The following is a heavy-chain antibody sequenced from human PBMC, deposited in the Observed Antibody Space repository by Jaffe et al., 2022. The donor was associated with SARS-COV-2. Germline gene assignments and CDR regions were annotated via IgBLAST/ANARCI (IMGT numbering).Heavy chain of an antibody. J-gene: IGHJ5*02. V-gene: IGHV4-59*08. D-gene: IGHD6-19*01. Sequence: QVQLQESGPGLVKPSETLSLTCTVSGGSISSYYWSWIRQPPGKGLEWIGYIYYSGSTNYNPSLKSRVTISVDTSKNQFSLKLSSVTAADTAVYYCARHLPGIAVAGVPNWFDPWGQGTLVTVSS. CDR1: GGSISSYY. CDR3: ARHLPGIAVAGVPNWFDP. CDR2: IYYSGST.